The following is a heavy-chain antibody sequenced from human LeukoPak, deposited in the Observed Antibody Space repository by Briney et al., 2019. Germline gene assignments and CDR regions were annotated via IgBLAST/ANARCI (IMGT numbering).Heavy chain of an antibody. Sequence: GGSLRLSCAASGFTFSSYAMSWVRQAPGKGLERVSAISGSGGSTYYADSVKGRLTISRDNSKNTLYLQMNSVRAEDTAVYYCAKAFDYYDSSGYPYNWFDPWGQGTLVTVSS. CDR2: ISGSGGST. D-gene: IGHD3-22*01. CDR1: GFTFSSYA. J-gene: IGHJ5*02. CDR3: AKAFDYYDSSGYPYNWFDP. V-gene: IGHV3-23*01.